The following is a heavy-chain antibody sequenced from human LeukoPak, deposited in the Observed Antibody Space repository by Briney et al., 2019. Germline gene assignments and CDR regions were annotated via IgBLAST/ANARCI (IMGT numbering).Heavy chain of an antibody. V-gene: IGHV4-59*08. CDR1: GGSISSYY. CDR2: IYYSGGT. D-gene: IGHD6-6*01. CDR3: ARLWDSSSSLDY. J-gene: IGHJ4*02. Sequence: SETLSLTCTVSGGSISSYYWTWVRQPPGKGLGLEWIGYIYYSGGTNYNPSLKSRVTISIDTSKNQVSLKLSSVTAADTAVYYCARLWDSSSSLDYWGQGTLVTVSS.